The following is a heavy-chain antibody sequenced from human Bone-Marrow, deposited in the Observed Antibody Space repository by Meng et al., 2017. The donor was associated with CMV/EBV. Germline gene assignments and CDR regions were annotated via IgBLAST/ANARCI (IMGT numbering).Heavy chain of an antibody. J-gene: IGHJ6*02. CDR2: INHSGST. CDR1: GGSFSDYY. CDR3: ARQHVTTLGARNSGMDV. Sequence: LRLSCAVYGGSFSDYYWAWIRQPPEKGLEWIGEINHSGSTNHNPSLKSRVTISEDTSKRQFSLRLRSVTAADTALYYCARQHVTTLGARNSGMDVWGQGTTVTVSS. V-gene: IGHV4-34*01. D-gene: IGHD4-11*01.